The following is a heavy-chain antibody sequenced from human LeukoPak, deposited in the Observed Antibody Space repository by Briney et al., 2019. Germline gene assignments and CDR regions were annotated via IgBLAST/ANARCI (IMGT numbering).Heavy chain of an antibody. CDR1: GGSISGYY. J-gene: IGHJ4*02. D-gene: IGHD3-16*02. Sequence: PSETLSLTCTVSGGSISGYYWIWIRQPAGKGLEWIGRIYPTGSTNYNPSLKSRVTMSVDTSKNQFSLKLSSVTAADTAVYYCARDVRLGELSAGDYWGQGALVTVSS. CDR3: ARDVRLGELSAGDY. V-gene: IGHV4-4*07. CDR2: IYPTGST.